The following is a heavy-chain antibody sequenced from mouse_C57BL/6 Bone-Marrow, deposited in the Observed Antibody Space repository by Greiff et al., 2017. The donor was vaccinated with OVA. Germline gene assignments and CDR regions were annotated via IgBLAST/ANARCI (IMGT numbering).Heavy chain of an antibody. CDR3: ARMRGYDYDAAWFAY. CDR1: GYTFTDHT. Sequence: QVQLQQSDAELVKPGASVKISCKVSGYTFTDHTIHWMKQRPEQGLEWIGYIYPRDGSTKYNEKFKGKATLTADKSSSTAYMQLNSLTSEDSAVYFCARMRGYDYDAAWFAYWGQGTLVTVSA. V-gene: IGHV1-78*01. J-gene: IGHJ3*01. D-gene: IGHD2-4*01. CDR2: IYPRDGST.